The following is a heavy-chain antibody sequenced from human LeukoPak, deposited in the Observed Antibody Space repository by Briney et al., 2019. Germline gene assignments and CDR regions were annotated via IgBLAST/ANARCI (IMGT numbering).Heavy chain of an antibody. V-gene: IGHV4-34*01. J-gene: IGHJ6*03. CDR3: ARHAFIGSSSYYYYYMDV. Sequence: PSETLSLTCAVYGGSFSGYYWTWIRQPPGRGLEWIGEINHSGSTYYNPSLKSRVTISLDTSKNQFSLKLSSVTAADTAVYYCARHAFIGSSSYYYYYMDVWGKGTTVTISS. CDR2: INHSGST. D-gene: IGHD1-26*01. CDR1: GGSFSGYY.